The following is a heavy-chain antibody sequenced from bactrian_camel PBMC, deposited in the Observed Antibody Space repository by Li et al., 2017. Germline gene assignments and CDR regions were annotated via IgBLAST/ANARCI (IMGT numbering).Heavy chain of an antibody. CDR2: IDTGGGST. J-gene: IGHJ6*01. Sequence: HVQLVESGGGSVLAGGSLNLSCVVSGFTGSSYCMGWFRQAPGKEREAVARIDTGGGSTYCVDSVQGRFTISQDKAKNTVYLQMNSLKPEDTAVYYCAADLGWCGSKPLQREFRTWGQGTQVTVS. CDR3: AADLGWCGSKPLQREFRT. V-gene: IGHV3S1*01. CDR1: GFTGSSYC. D-gene: IGHD6*01.